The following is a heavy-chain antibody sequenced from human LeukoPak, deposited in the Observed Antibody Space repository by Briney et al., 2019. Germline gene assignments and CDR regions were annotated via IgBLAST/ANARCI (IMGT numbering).Heavy chain of an antibody. Sequence: KPPETLSLXCAVYGGSFSGYYWSWIRQPPGKGLEWIGEINHSGSTNYNPSLKSRVTISVDTSKNQFSLKLSSVTAADTAVYYCARDTYSNYRAYYFDYWGQGTLVTVSS. CDR2: INHSGST. J-gene: IGHJ4*02. CDR1: GGSFSGYY. D-gene: IGHD4-11*01. CDR3: ARDTYSNYRAYYFDY. V-gene: IGHV4-34*01.